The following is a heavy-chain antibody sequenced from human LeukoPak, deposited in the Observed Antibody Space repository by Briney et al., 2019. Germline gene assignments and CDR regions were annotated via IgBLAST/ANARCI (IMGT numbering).Heavy chain of an antibody. D-gene: IGHD3-22*01. Sequence: GGSLRLSCAASGFTFSTFSNAWMSWVRQAPGKGLEWVGRIKSKTDGGTTDYAAPVKGRFTISRDDSKNTLYLQMNSLKTEDTAVYYCTTDYYYDSSGYYSWYFDLWGRGTLVTASS. V-gene: IGHV3-15*01. CDR2: IKSKTDGGTT. CDR3: TTDYYYDSSGYYSWYFDL. J-gene: IGHJ2*01. CDR1: GFTFSTFSNAW.